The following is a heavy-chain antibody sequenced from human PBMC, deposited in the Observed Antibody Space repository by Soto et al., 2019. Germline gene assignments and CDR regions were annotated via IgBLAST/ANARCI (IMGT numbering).Heavy chain of an antibody. Sequence: EVLLLESGGGFVQPGGSLRLSCVASGFSFSTHAMPWVRQAPGKGLGWVPVIRGGRGKAYYAESVKGRFTVSRDNSKNRLWRQLDSLRVEDTGLYYCARQKLKSSTWYGSLDSWGQGTLVTVSS. J-gene: IGHJ4*02. V-gene: IGHV3-23*01. CDR2: IRGGRGKA. D-gene: IGHD6-13*01. CDR3: ARQKLKSSTWYGSLDS. CDR1: GFSFSTHA.